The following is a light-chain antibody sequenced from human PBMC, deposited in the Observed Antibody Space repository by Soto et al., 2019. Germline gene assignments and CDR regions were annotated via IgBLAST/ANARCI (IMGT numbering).Light chain of an antibody. CDR1: SSDVGGYND. Sequence: QSVLTQPRSVSGSPGQSVTISCTGTSSDVGGYNDVSWYQQHPGKAPKLMIYDVSKRPSGVPDRFSGSKSGNTASLTISGLQAEDEADYYCCSYAGSYFYVFGTGTKLTVL. V-gene: IGLV2-11*01. CDR2: DVS. CDR3: CSYAGSYFYV. J-gene: IGLJ1*01.